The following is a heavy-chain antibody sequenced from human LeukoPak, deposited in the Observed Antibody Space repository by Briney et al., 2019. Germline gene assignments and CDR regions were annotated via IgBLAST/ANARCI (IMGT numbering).Heavy chain of an antibody. J-gene: IGHJ4*02. V-gene: IGHV3-66*01. CDR1: GFTFSYAW. D-gene: IGHD3-3*01. CDR2: IYSGGST. CDR3: AKGDTILDS. Sequence: PGGSLRLSCAASGFTFSYAWMSWVRQAPGKGLEWVSVIYSGGSTYYADSVRGRFTISRDNSKNTLYLQMNSLRADDTAVYYCAKGDTILDSWGQGTLVIVSS.